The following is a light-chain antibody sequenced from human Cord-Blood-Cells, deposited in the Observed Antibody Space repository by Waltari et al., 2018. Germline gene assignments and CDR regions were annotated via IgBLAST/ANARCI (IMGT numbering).Light chain of an antibody. J-gene: IGKJ1*01. CDR3: QQYGSSPT. CDR2: GAS. V-gene: IGKV3-20*01. CDR1: QSVSSSY. Sequence: DIVLTQSPGTLSLSPGERATLSCRASQSVSSSYLAWYQQKPGQAPRLLIYGASSRATGIPDRFSGSGSGTDFTLTIGRLEPEDFAVYYCQQYGSSPTFGQGTKVEIK.